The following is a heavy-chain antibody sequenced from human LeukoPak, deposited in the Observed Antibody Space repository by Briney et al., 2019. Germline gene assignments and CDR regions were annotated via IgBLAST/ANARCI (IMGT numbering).Heavy chain of an antibody. CDR3: ARVKRWLQLLAFDI. V-gene: IGHV3-74*01. J-gene: IGHJ3*02. D-gene: IGHD5-24*01. CDR2: INSDGSST. CDR1: GCTFSSYW. Sequence: GGSLRLSCAASGCTFSSYWMHWVRQAPGKGLVWVSRINSDGSSTSYADSVKGRFTISRDNAKPPLYLQMNSLRAEDTAVYYCARVKRWLQLLAFDIWGQGTMVTVSS.